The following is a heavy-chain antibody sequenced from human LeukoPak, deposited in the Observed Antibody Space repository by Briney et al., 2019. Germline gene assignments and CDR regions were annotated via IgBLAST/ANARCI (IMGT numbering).Heavy chain of an antibody. CDR2: MYYRGST. CDR3: ARLGAPHKESIAVAGKAMVD. J-gene: IGHJ4*02. V-gene: IGHV4-39*01. CDR1: GVSINSSSYY. D-gene: IGHD6-19*01. Sequence: SETPSLTCTVSGVSINSSSYYWGWVRQPPGKGLEWIGSMYYRGSTYYNPSLKSRVTISVDTSKNQFSLKLSSVTAADTAVYYCARLGAPHKESIAVAGKAMVDWGQGTLVTVSS.